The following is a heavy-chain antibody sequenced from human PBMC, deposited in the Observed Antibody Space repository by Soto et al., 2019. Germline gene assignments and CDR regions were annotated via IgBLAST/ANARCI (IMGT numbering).Heavy chain of an antibody. CDR2: ISDSGSHM. V-gene: IGHV3-48*01. J-gene: IGHJ5*02. CDR1: GFTLGGFG. Sequence: PGGSLRLSCVVSGFTLGGFGMNWVRQAPGKGLEWVSYISDSGSHMYYADSVKGRFTISRDSAKNSLYLQMNSLRVEDTAVYYCTTEQRGYSYGYDVGDNWFDPWGQGTLVTVSS. CDR3: TTEQRGYSYGYDVGDNWFDP. D-gene: IGHD5-18*01.